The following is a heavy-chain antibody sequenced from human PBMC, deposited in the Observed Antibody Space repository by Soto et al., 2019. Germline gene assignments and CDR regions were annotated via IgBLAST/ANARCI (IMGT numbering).Heavy chain of an antibody. CDR3: ARETPPTTVTIDP. Sequence: SSETLSLTCTVSGDSISSGGYYWSWIRQHPGKGLEWIGYIYYSGSTYYNPSLKSRVSISVDTSKNQFSLKLNSVTAADTAVYYCARETPPTTVTIDPWGQGTLVTVPS. CDR2: IYYSGST. D-gene: IGHD4-17*01. CDR1: GDSISSGGYY. V-gene: IGHV4-31*03. J-gene: IGHJ5*02.